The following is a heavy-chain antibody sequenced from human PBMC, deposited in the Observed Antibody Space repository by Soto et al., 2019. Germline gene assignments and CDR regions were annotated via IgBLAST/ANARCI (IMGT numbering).Heavy chain of an antibody. V-gene: IGHV3-23*01. D-gene: IGHD2-8*01. CDR1: GFTFSSYA. Sequence: EVQLLESGGGLVQPGGSLRLSCAASGFTFSSYAMSWVRQAPGKGLEWVSTISGSGSNTYYADSVKGRFTISRDNSKNTLYLQMSSLRAEDTAVYYCGTSRWSDIVLMVYDYWGQGTLVTVSS. J-gene: IGHJ4*02. CDR2: ISGSGSNT. CDR3: GTSRWSDIVLMVYDY.